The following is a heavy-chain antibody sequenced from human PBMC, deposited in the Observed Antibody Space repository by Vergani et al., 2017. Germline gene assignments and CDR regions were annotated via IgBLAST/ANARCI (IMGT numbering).Heavy chain of an antibody. CDR2: ISGSGGST. J-gene: IGHJ4*02. V-gene: IGHV3-23*04. Sequence: VQLVESGGGVVQPGGSLRLSCAASGFTFSSYAMSWVRQAPGKGLEWVSAISGSGGSTYYADSVKGRFTISRDNSKNTLYLQMNSLRAEDTAVYYCAKDHMVRGAPLYYFDYWGQGTLVTVSS. D-gene: IGHD3-10*01. CDR3: AKDHMVRGAPLYYFDY. CDR1: GFTFSSYA.